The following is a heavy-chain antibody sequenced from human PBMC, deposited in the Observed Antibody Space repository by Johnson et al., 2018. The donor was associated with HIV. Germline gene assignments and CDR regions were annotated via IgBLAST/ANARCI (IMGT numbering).Heavy chain of an antibody. J-gene: IGHJ3*02. D-gene: IGHD7-27*01. CDR1: GFTFSNYA. CDR3: ARDFGLFLGKDDAFDI. CDR2: ISYDGNNK. Sequence: QVQLVEFGGGVVQPGRSLRLSCAASGFTFSNYAMHWVRQAPGKGLEWVAVISYDGNNKYYADSLKGRFTISRDNSKNTLYLQMNSLRAEDTAVYYCARDFGLFLGKDDAFDIWGQGTMVTVSS. V-gene: IGHV3-30*04.